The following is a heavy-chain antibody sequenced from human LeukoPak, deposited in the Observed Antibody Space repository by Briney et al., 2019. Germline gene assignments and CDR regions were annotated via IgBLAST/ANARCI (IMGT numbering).Heavy chain of an antibody. CDR3: ARGNRLGLPGTRRYNWFDP. CDR2: INHSGST. D-gene: IGHD5-18*01. Sequence: PSETLSLTCAVYGGSFSGYYWSWIRQPPGKGLEWIGEINHSGSTNYNPSLKSRVTISVDTSKNQFSLKLSSVTAADTAVYYCARGNRLGLPGTRRYNWFDPWGQGTLVTVSS. J-gene: IGHJ5*02. CDR1: GGSFSGYY. V-gene: IGHV4-34*01.